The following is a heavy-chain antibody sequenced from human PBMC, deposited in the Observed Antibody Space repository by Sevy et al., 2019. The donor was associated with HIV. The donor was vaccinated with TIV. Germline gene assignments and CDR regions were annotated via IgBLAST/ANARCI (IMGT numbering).Heavy chain of an antibody. V-gene: IGHV3-21*06. D-gene: IGHD3-22*01. CDR2: ISSNSKYL. J-gene: IGHJ4*02. CDR3: ARETGAAYYSDTSGFDY. Sequence: GGSLRLSCATSGFHFNYHDMHWVRQAPGMGLEWVSSISSNSKYLYYADSVKGRFTVSRDNARSSLFLQLSDLRAGDTAVYYCARETGAAYYSDTSGFDYWGQWTLVTVSS. CDR1: GFHFNYHD.